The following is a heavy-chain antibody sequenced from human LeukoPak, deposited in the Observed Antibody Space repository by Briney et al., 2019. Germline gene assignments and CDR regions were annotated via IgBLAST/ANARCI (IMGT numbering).Heavy chain of an antibody. CDR3: ARDSSTYYYDSSGYGH. CDR2: ISAYNGNT. V-gene: IGHV1-18*01. Sequence: GASVKVSCKASGYTFTSYGISWVRQAPGQGLEWMGWISAYNGNTNYAQKLQGRVTMTTDTSTSIAYMELRSLRSDDTAVYYCARDSSTYYYDSSGYGHWGQGTLVTVSS. D-gene: IGHD3-22*01. CDR1: GYTFTSYG. J-gene: IGHJ4*02.